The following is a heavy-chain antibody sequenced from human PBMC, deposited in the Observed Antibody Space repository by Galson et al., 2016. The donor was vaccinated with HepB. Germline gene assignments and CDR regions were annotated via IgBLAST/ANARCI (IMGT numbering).Heavy chain of an antibody. CDR3: ATRPADGSPYYFDC. CDR1: GYTFTSYV. J-gene: IGHJ4*02. CDR2: INTSKGNT. D-gene: IGHD3-10*01. Sequence: SVKVSCKASGYTFTSYVISWVRQAPGQGLEWMGWINTSKGNTYYAQKFQGRVTLTIDTSTSTAYMELRSLISDDAAVYYCATRPADGSPYYFDCWGQGTLVTVSS. V-gene: IGHV1-18*01.